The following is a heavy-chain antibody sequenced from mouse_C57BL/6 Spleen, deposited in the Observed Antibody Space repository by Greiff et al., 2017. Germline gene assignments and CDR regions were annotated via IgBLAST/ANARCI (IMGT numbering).Heavy chain of an antibody. V-gene: IGHV10-1*01. J-gene: IGHJ4*01. CDR1: GFSFNTYA. D-gene: IGHD1-1*01. CDR3: VRHHSSYDAMDY. CDR2: IRSKSNNYAT. Sequence: EVQRVESGGGLVQPKGSLKLSCAASGFSFNTYAMNWVRQAPGKGLEWVARIRSKSNNYATYYADSVKDRFTISRDDSESMLYLQMNNLKTEDTAMYYCVRHHSSYDAMDYWGQGTSVTVSS.